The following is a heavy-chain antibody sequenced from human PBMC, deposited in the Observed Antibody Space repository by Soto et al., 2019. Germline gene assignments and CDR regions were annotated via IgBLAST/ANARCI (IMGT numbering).Heavy chain of an antibody. V-gene: IGHV1-2*02. CDR3: ARPPLPGYSIHFNS. J-gene: IGHJ4*02. CDR1: GYTFTGYY. Sequence: GASVKVSCKASGYTFTGYYMHWVRQAPGQGLEWMGWINPNSGGTNYAQKFQGQVTISADRSTGTAFLQWRSLKASDTALYYCARPPLPGYSIHFNSWGQGTLVTVSS. CDR2: INPNSGGT. D-gene: IGHD2-15*01.